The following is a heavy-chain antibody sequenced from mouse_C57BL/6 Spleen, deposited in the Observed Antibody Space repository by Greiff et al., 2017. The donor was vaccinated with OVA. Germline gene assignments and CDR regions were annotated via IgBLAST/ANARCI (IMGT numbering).Heavy chain of an antibody. CDR3: ARWGLGPDFDY. J-gene: IGHJ2*01. V-gene: IGHV1-4*01. CDR2: INPSSGYT. Sequence: VQLQPSGAELARPGASVKMSCKASGYTFTSYTMHWVKQRPGQGLEWIGYINPSSGYTKYNQKFKDKATLTADKSSSTASMQLSSLTSEDSAVDYCARWGLGPDFDYWGQGTTLTVSS. CDR1: GYTFTSYT. D-gene: IGHD4-1*01.